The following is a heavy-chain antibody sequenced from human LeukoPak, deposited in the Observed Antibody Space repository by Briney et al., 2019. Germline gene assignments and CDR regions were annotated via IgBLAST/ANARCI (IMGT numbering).Heavy chain of an antibody. CDR2: ISGSGIST. Sequence: GGSLTLSCAASGFTFSSYAMSWVRQAPGKGLEWVSAISGSGISTYYADSGKGRFTISRNNSMNTDYLQMNSLRAEDTAIYYCARVIVGATGSDYWGQGTLVTVSS. D-gene: IGHD1-26*01. CDR3: ARVIVGATGSDY. J-gene: IGHJ4*02. CDR1: GFTFSSYA. V-gene: IGHV3-23*01.